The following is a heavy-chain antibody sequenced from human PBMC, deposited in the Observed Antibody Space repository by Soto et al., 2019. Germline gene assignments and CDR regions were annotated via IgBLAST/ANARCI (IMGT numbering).Heavy chain of an antibody. D-gene: IGHD4-17*01. CDR3: ARDLRRYDY. Sequence: GGSLRLSCAASGFTCSDYYMNWIRLAPGKGLELISYISGSGLIIHYADSVKGRFTISRDNAKKSLYLQMSSLSADDTAVYYCARDLRRYDYWGQGTLVTVSS. J-gene: IGHJ4*02. CDR2: ISGSGLII. V-gene: IGHV3-11*01. CDR1: GFTCSDYY.